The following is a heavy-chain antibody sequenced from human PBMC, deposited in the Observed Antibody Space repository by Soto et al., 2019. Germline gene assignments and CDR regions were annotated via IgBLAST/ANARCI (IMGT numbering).Heavy chain of an antibody. CDR2: IIPIFGTA. D-gene: IGHD2-15*01. CDR3: ARDSGYCSGGSCYSTGGNFDY. J-gene: IGHJ4*02. V-gene: IGHV1-69*01. Sequence: QVQLVQSGAEVKKPGSSVKVSCKASGGTFSSYAISWVRQAPGQGLEWMGGIIPIFGTANYAQKFQGRVTITADESTSTAYMELSSLRSEDTAVYYCARDSGYCSGGSCYSTGGNFDYWGQGTLVTVSS. CDR1: GGTFSSYA.